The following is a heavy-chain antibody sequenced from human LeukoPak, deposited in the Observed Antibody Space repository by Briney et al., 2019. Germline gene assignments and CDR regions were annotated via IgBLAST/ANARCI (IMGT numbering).Heavy chain of an antibody. Sequence: ASVKVSCTPSGYTFTDYYIHWVRQAPGQGLEWMGWINPNSGGTNSAQSYPGRLTMTRDTSINTAYMELSRLRSDDAAVYYCTRFAYSGSYKDWGQGTLVTVSS. V-gene: IGHV1-2*02. J-gene: IGHJ4*02. D-gene: IGHD1-26*01. CDR3: TRFAYSGSYKD. CDR2: INPNSGGT. CDR1: GYTFTDYY.